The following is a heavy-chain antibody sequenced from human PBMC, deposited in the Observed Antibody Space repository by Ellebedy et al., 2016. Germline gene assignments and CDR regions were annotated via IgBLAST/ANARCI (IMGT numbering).Heavy chain of an antibody. D-gene: IGHD3-22*01. J-gene: IGHJ6*02. V-gene: IGHV1-8*01. CDR2: MNPKSGNS. Sequence: ASVKVSCKASGYDFINYDLNWVRQASGQGLEWMGWMNPKSGNSGYAQKFQGRVTMTRNTSISTAYMELSSLRSEDTAVYYCALTDYNYYGDGFYDDYGMDVWGQGTTVTVSS. CDR3: ALTDYNYYGDGFYDDYGMDV. CDR1: GYDFINYD.